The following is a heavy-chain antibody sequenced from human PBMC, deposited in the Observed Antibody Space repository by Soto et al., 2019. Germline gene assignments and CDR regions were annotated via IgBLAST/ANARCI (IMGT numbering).Heavy chain of an antibody. Sequence: SETLSLTCTVSGGSIRSSIYYWGWIRQPPGQGLEWIGHIYYSGSTYYNPSLKSRVTISVDTSKNQFSLKLSSVTAADTAVYYCARGDCSGAFDIWGQGTMVTVSS. V-gene: IGHV4-39*07. CDR3: ARGDCSGAFDI. D-gene: IGHD2-15*01. CDR1: GGSIRSSIYY. J-gene: IGHJ3*02. CDR2: IYYSGST.